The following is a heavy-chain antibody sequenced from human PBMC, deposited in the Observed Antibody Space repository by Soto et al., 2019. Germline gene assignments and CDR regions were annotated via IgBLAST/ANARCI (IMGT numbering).Heavy chain of an antibody. CDR2: MSWNSDNI. J-gene: IGHJ5*01. CDR3: AKAMAAAGPAYNSFDS. D-gene: IGHD6-13*01. CDR1: GFTFDDYA. Sequence: GGSLRLSCAASGFTFDDYAMHWVRQAPGKGLEWVSGMSWNSDNIGYADSVKGRFTISRDNAKNSLYLQMNGLRAEDAALYYCAKAMAAAGPAYNSFDSWGQGTLVTVSS. V-gene: IGHV3-9*01.